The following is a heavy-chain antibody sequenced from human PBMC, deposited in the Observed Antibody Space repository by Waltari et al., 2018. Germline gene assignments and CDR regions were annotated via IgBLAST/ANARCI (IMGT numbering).Heavy chain of an antibody. CDR2: IYYSGST. Sequence: QVQLQESGPGLVKPSETLSLTCPVSGGSISSYYWSWIRQPPGKGLEWIGYIYYSGSTNYNPSLKSRVTISVDTSKNQFSLKLSSVTAADTAVYYCARDLAARPDYYYYGMDVWGQGTTVTVSS. CDR1: GGSISSYY. V-gene: IGHV4-59*01. CDR3: ARDLAARPDYYYYGMDV. J-gene: IGHJ6*02. D-gene: IGHD6-6*01.